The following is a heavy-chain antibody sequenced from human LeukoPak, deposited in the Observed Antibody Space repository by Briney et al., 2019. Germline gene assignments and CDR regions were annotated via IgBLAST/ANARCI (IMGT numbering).Heavy chain of an antibody. CDR1: GYTFSTLS. V-gene: IGHV3-48*01. J-gene: IGHJ4*02. CDR2: IRHDGETR. D-gene: IGHD3-22*01. Sequence: GSLRLSCAASGYTFSTLSMNWVRQAPGKGLEWLSRIRHDGETRHYADSVKGRFTISRDIAKSSLYLQMNSLRVEDTAVYYCVREWFYFDFWGPGTLVTVSS. CDR3: VREWFYFDF.